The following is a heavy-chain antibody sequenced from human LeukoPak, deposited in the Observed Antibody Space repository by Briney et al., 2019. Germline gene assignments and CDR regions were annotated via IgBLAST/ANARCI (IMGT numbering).Heavy chain of an antibody. V-gene: IGHV3-30*03. CDR3: ARDSGYGFDY. Sequence: GRSLRLSCAASGFTFSSYGMHWVRQAPGKGLEWVAVISYDGSNKYYADSVKGRFTISRDNSKNTLYLQTNSLRAEDTAVYYCARDSGYGFDYWGQGTLVTVSS. CDR1: GFTFSSYG. J-gene: IGHJ4*02. CDR2: ISYDGSNK. D-gene: IGHD5-12*01.